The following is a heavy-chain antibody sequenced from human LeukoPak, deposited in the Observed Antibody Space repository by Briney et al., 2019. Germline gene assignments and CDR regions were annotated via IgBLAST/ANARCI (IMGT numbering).Heavy chain of an antibody. Sequence: SETLSLTCTVSGGSISSRSDYWGWIRQALGKGLEWIGSIYYHENTYYNSSLKSRVTISVDTSKNQSSLKPNSVTAADTAVYFCARRAYSAAYWKHFDYWGQGTLVTVSS. CDR2: IYYHENT. V-gene: IGHV4-39*01. CDR3: ARRAYSAAYWKHFDY. D-gene: IGHD1-1*01. J-gene: IGHJ4*02. CDR1: GGSISSRSDY.